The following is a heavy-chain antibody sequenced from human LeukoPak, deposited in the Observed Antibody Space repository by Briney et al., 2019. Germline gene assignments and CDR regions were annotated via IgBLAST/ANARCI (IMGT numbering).Heavy chain of an antibody. J-gene: IGHJ4*02. V-gene: IGHV3-30*18. D-gene: IGHD1-20*01. CDR3: AKDWASGITGTTGLFDY. CDR2: ISYDGSNK. Sequence: PGRSLRLSCAASGFTFSSYGMHWVRQAPGKGLEWVAVISYDGSNKYYADSVKGRFTISRDNSKNTLYLQMNSLRAEDTAVYYCAKDWASGITGTTGLFDYWGQGTLVTVSS. CDR1: GFTFSSYG.